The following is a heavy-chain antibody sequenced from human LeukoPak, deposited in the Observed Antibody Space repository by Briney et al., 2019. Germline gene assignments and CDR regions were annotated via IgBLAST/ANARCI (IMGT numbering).Heavy chain of an antibody. V-gene: IGHV3-33*01. CDR1: GFTFSSYG. J-gene: IGHJ4*02. Sequence: GGSLRLSCAASGFTFSSYGMHWVRQAPGKGLEWVAVIWYDGSNKYYADSVKGRFTIPRDNSKNTLYLQMNSLRAEDTAVYYCASLTVTTRLPFDYWGQGTLVTVSS. CDR2: IWYDGSNK. CDR3: ASLTVTTRLPFDY. D-gene: IGHD4-17*01.